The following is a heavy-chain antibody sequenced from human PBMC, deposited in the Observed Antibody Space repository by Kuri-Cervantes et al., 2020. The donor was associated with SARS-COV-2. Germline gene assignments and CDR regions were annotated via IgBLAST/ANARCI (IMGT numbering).Heavy chain of an antibody. CDR3: ARSISGITGTTAAFDI. V-gene: IGHV1-46*01. CDR2: INPSGGST. CDR1: GYTFTSYY. D-gene: IGHD1-20*01. Sequence: SGYTFTSYYMHWVRQAPGQGLEWMGIINPSGGSTSYAQKFQGRVTMTRDTSTSTVYMELSSLRSEDTAVYYCARSISGITGTTAAFDIWGQGTMVTVSS. J-gene: IGHJ3*02.